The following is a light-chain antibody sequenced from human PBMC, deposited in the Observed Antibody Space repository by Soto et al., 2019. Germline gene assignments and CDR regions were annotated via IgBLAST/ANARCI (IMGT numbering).Light chain of an antibody. CDR1: QTVVTN. CDR2: AAS. CDR3: QQYNNWPLT. J-gene: IGKJ5*01. V-gene: IGKV3D-15*01. Sequence: VVLTQSPATLSVSPGERVTLSCRASQTVVTNLAWYQQKPGQAPRLLIYAASTRATGVPARFSGSGSGTEFTLTITTLQSEDVAVYCCQQYNNWPLTFGPVTRLEIK.